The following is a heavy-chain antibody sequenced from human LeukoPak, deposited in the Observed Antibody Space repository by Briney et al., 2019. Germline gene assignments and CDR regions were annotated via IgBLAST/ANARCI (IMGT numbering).Heavy chain of an antibody. CDR3: ARDRVRDYYDSSGYYPQQYFDL. Sequence: GGSLRLSCAASGFTFSNYNMNWVRQAPGKGLEWVSSISSDNRYIYYADSVRGRFTISRDNAKNSLYLQMSSLRAEDTAVYYCARDRVRDYYDSSGYYPQQYFDLWGRGTLATVSS. J-gene: IGHJ2*01. CDR2: ISSDNRYI. V-gene: IGHV3-21*01. D-gene: IGHD3-22*01. CDR1: GFTFSNYN.